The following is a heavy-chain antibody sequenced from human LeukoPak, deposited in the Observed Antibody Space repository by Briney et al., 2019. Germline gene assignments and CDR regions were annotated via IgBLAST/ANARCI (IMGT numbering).Heavy chain of an antibody. CDR3: ARDGFGTGSN. CDR2: IKQDGSEK. CDR1: GLTFSNYW. J-gene: IGHJ4*02. D-gene: IGHD3-16*01. Sequence: GGSLRLSCAASGLTFSNYWMDWVRQAPGKGLEWVANIKQDGSEKNYVDSVKGRFIISRDSAKNPLYLQMNTLRADDTAVYYCARDGFGTGSNWGQGTLVTVSS. V-gene: IGHV3-7*03.